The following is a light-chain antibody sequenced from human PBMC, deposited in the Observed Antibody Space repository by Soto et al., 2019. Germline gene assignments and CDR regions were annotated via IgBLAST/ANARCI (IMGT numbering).Light chain of an antibody. CDR3: SSYTDSSGRV. CDR1: ISDVGGYDY. J-gene: IGLJ3*02. CDR2: EVS. V-gene: IGLV2-14*01. Sequence: QAVVTQPASVSGSPGQSITISCIGTISDVGGYDYVSWYQQHPGKAPKVIIYEVSHRPSGVSYRFSGSKSGNTASLTISGLQAEDEADYYCSSYTDSSGRVFGGGTKLTVL.